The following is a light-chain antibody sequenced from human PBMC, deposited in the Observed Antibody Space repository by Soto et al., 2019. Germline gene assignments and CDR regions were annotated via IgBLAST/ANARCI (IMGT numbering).Light chain of an antibody. CDR3: SSYIGSSSYV. CDR2: DVS. J-gene: IGLJ1*01. V-gene: IGLV2-14*01. CDR1: SSDVGGYNY. Sequence: QSALTQPASVSGSPGQSITISCTGNSSDVGGYNYVSWYQQHPGKAPKLMIYDVSSRPSGVSNRFSGSKSGNTASLTISGLQAEVEADYYCSSYIGSSSYVFGTGTKVTVL.